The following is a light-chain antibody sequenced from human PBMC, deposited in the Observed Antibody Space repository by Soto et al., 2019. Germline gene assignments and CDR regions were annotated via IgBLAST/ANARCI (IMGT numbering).Light chain of an antibody. J-gene: IGKJ1*01. CDR3: QQRSNWPPWT. CDR2: DAS. CDR1: QSVSSSH. V-gene: IGKV3-11*01. Sequence: EIVMTQSPATLSVSPGERSTLSCRASQSVSSSHLAWYQQKPGQAPRLLIYDASNRATGIPARFSGSGSGTDFTLTISSLEPEDFAVYYCQQRSNWPPWTLGQGTTVDIK.